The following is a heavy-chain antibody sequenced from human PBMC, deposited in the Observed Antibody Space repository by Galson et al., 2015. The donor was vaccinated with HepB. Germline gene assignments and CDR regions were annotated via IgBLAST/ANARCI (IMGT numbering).Heavy chain of an antibody. J-gene: IGHJ4*02. D-gene: IGHD1-1*01. CDR3: AGDAPLNRNDLSCYCEY. CDR1: GFTFSSYA. V-gene: IGHV3-30*04. Sequence: SLRLSCAASGFTFSSYAMHWVRQAPGKGLEWVAVISYDGSNKYYADSVKGRFTISRDNSKNTLYLQMNSQRAEDTAVYYCAGDAPLNRNDLSCYCEYRRQGTLVTVSS. CDR2: ISYDGSNK.